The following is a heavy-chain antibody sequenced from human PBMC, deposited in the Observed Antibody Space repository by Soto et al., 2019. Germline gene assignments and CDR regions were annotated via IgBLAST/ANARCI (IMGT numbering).Heavy chain of an antibody. V-gene: IGHV3-9*01. CDR2: ISWNSGSI. CDR1: GFTFDDYA. Sequence: EVQLVESGGGLVQPGRSLRLSFAASGFTFDDYAMHWVRQAPGKGLGWVSGISWNSGSIGYADSGKGRFTISRDNATYTLYLQMNSLSVEDTALDYCERGQMGAATTFDPWGQGNLVTVSS. J-gene: IGHJ5*02. D-gene: IGHD3-16*01. CDR3: ERGQMGAATTFDP.